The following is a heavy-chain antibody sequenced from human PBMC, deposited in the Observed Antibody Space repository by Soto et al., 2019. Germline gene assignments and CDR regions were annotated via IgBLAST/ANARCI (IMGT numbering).Heavy chain of an antibody. V-gene: IGHV5-10-1*01. D-gene: IGHD3-22*01. CDR2: IDPSDSYT. J-gene: IGHJ5*02. CDR1: GYSFTSYW. CDR3: ARRGADSYYYDSSGYYPNWFDP. Sequence: GESLKISCNGSGYSFTSYWISWVRQMPGKGLEWMGRIDPSDSYTNYSPSFQGHVTISADKSISTAYLQWSSLKASDTAMYYCARRGADSYYYDSSGYYPNWFDPWGQGTLVTVSS.